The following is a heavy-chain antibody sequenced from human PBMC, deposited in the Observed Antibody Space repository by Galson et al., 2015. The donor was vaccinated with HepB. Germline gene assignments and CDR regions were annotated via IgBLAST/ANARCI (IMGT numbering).Heavy chain of an antibody. Sequence: SVKVSCKASGGTFSSYAISWVRQAPGQGLEWMGTIIPIFGTTNYAHKFQGRVTITADESTSTVYMELSSLRSEDTAIYYCARGDYPIKYNWFDPWGQGTLVTVSS. CDR1: GGTFSSYA. D-gene: IGHD4-17*01. CDR2: IIPIFGTT. J-gene: IGHJ5*02. CDR3: ARGDYPIKYNWFDP. V-gene: IGHV1-69*13.